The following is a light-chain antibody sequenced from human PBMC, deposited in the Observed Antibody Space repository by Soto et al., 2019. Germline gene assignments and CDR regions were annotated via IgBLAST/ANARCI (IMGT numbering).Light chain of an antibody. V-gene: IGLV2-14*01. J-gene: IGLJ2*01. CDR2: DVS. Sequence: QSALTQPASVSGSPGQSITISCTGTGSDVGGYNYVSWYQQHPGKAPKLMIYDVSNRPSGVSNRFSGSNSGNTASLTISGLRAEDDADYYCSSYTSSSTPHVVFGGGTKLTVL. CDR1: GSDVGGYNY. CDR3: SSYTSSSTPHVV.